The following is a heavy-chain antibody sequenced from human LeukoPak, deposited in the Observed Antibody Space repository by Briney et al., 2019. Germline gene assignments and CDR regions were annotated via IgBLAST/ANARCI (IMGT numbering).Heavy chain of an antibody. Sequence: GGSLRLSCAASGFTFDDYDMSCVPQAPGKGLECVSDINWDGGSTGYADSVKGRFTISRDNAKNSLYLQMNSLRAEDTALYYCAKNSGYSSSYYDAFDIWGQGTMVTVSS. J-gene: IGHJ3*02. D-gene: IGHD6-13*01. CDR1: GFTFDDYD. CDR2: INWDGGST. CDR3: AKNSGYSSSYYDAFDI. V-gene: IGHV3-20*04.